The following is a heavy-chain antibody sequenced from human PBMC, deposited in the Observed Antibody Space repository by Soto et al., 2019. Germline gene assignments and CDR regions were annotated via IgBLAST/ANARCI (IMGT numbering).Heavy chain of an antibody. CDR3: AREPRYCRGGSCSITGDAYDI. Sequence: GGSLRLSCTASGFIVSDTYVNWVRQAPGKGLEWVSVISNRGDTHYADSVRGRFSLSRDISDNTLHLQMNNLRVEDTAVYYCAREPRYCRGGSCSITGDAYDIWAQGTTVTVSS. CDR2: ISNRGDT. CDR1: GFIVSDTY. V-gene: IGHV3-66*01. D-gene: IGHD2-15*01. J-gene: IGHJ3*02.